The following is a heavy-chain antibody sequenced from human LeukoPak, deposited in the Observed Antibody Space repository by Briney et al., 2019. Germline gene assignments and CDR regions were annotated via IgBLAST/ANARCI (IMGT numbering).Heavy chain of an antibody. J-gene: IGHJ4*02. Sequence: PGGSLRLSCAASGFTVSGSYMNWVRQAPGKGLEWVSVIYSGGSTHYADSVKGRFTISRDNSKNTLYLQMNSLRAEDTAMYYCARGLGYCTSTTCLLPFDYWGQGTLVTVSS. CDR3: ARGLGYCTSTTCLLPFDY. V-gene: IGHV3-53*01. CDR2: IYSGGST. D-gene: IGHD2-2*01. CDR1: GFTVSGSY.